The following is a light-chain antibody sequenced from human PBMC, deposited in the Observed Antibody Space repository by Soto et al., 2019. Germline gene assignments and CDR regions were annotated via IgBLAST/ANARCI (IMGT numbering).Light chain of an antibody. V-gene: IGKV3-20*01. CDR2: GAS. CDR1: QSVSSSY. Sequence: EIVLTQSPGTLSLSPGERATLSCRASQSVSSSYLAWYQQKPGQAPRLLIFGASGRATGVPARFSGSGSGTDFALAISSLDPEDFAVYYCQQYGSSQWTFGQGTKVEIK. J-gene: IGKJ1*01. CDR3: QQYGSSQWT.